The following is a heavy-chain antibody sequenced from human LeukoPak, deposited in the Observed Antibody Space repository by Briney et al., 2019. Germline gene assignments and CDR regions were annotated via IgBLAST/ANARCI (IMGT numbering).Heavy chain of an antibody. D-gene: IGHD3-22*01. J-gene: IGHJ5*02. CDR2: INPNSGGT. Sequence: GASVKASCKASGYTFTGYYMHWVRQAPGQGLEWMGWINPNSGGTNYAQKFQGRVTMTRDTSISTAYMELSRLRSDDTAVYYCARDLRNYYDSSGPWGQGTLVTVSS. V-gene: IGHV1-2*02. CDR1: GYTFTGYY. CDR3: ARDLRNYYDSSGP.